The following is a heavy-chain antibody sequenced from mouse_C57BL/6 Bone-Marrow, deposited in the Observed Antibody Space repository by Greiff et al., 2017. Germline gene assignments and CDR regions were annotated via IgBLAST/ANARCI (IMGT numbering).Heavy chain of an antibody. D-gene: IGHD1-1*01. V-gene: IGHV1-69*01. Sequence: QVQLQQPGAELVMPGASVKLSCKASGYTFTSYWMHWVKQRPGQGLEWIGEIDPSDSYTNYNQKFKGKSTLTVDKSSSTAYMQLSSLTSEDSAVYYCARDYGSRIDYWGQGTTLTVSS. CDR2: IDPSDSYT. CDR3: ARDYGSRIDY. J-gene: IGHJ2*01. CDR1: GYTFTSYW.